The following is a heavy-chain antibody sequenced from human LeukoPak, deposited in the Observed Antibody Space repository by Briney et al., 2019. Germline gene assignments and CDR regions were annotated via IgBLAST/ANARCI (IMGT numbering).Heavy chain of an antibody. CDR3: ARDLSLMAGAFDI. V-gene: IGHV4-39*07. Sequence: TSETLSLTCTVSGGSISSSSYYWGWIRQPPGKGLEWIGSIYYSGSTYYNPSLKSRVTISVDTSKNQFSLKLSSVTAADTAVYYCARDLSLMAGAFDIWGQGTMVTVSS. J-gene: IGHJ3*02. CDR1: GGSISSSSYY. D-gene: IGHD6-19*01. CDR2: IYYSGST.